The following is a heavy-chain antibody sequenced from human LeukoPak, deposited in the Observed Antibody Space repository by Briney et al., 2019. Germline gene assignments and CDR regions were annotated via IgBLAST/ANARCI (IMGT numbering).Heavy chain of an antibody. Sequence: GGSLRLSCAASGFTFSSYSMNWVRQAPGKGLEWVSSIRSSSSYIYYADSVKGRFTISRDNAKNSLYLQMNSLRAEDTAVYYCAREGKYDSSGYYQEVLDYWGQGTLVTVSS. V-gene: IGHV3-21*01. D-gene: IGHD3-22*01. J-gene: IGHJ4*02. CDR1: GFTFSSYS. CDR2: IRSSSSYI. CDR3: AREGKYDSSGYYQEVLDY.